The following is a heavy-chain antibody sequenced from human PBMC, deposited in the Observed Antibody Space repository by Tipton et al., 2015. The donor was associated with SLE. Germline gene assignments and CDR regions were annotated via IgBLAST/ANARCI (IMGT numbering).Heavy chain of an antibody. J-gene: IGHJ5*02. CDR2: VDPSGST. CDR1: GDSSSSGNYY. V-gene: IGHV4-61*02. CDR3: AREAAGRYRSSTRCYADDYTWFDP. Sequence: TLSLTCTVSGDSSSSGNYYWSWIRQPAGKGLEWIGRVDPSGSTIYNPSLKSRVTISVGSSKNQFSLQLSFATAADTAVYYCAREAAGRYRSSTRCYADDYTWFDPWGQGTQVTVSS. D-gene: IGHD2-2*01.